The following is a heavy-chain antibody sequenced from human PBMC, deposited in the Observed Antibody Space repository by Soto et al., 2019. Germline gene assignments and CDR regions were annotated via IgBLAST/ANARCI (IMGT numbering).Heavy chain of an antibody. CDR2: ISYDGSNK. D-gene: IGHD3-22*01. V-gene: IGHV3-30*18. Sequence: QVQLVESGGGVVQPGRSLRLSCAASGFTFSSYGMHWVRQAPGKGLEWVAVISYDGSNKYYADSVKGRFTISRDNSKNTLYLQMNGLRAEETAVYYCAKDFGDSSGPMDYWGQGTLVTVSS. CDR1: GFTFSSYG. J-gene: IGHJ4*02. CDR3: AKDFGDSSGPMDY.